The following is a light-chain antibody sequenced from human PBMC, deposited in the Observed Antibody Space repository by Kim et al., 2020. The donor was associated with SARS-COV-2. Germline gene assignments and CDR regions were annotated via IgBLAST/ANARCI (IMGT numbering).Light chain of an antibody. V-gene: IGLV3-19*01. J-gene: IGLJ1*01. CDR1: SLRTYY. Sequence: LGQTVTITGRGDSLRTYYASWYQQRPGQAPLLLIYGKNNRPSGIPDRFSDSSTETSTSLTITGAQAEDEADYYCSSRDNSGDLYVFGTGTKVTVL. CDR3: SSRDNSGDLYV. CDR2: GKN.